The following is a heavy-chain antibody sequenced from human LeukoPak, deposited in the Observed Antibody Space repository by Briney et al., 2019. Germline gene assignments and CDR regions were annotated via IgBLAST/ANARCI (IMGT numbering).Heavy chain of an antibody. Sequence: GKSLRLSCAASGFTFNNYGMHWVRQAPGKGLEWVAVISYDGRNKHYPDSVKGRFTISRDISTDTLWLQMDSLRTEDTAVYYCAARAYSSSWYDLDYWGQGTLVTVSS. CDR1: GFTFNNYG. D-gene: IGHD6-13*01. V-gene: IGHV3-30*03. CDR3: AARAYSSSWYDLDY. J-gene: IGHJ4*02. CDR2: ISYDGRNK.